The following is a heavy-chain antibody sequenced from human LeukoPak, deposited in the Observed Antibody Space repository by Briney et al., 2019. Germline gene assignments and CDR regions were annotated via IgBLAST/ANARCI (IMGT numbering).Heavy chain of an antibody. V-gene: IGHV7-4-1*02. CDR1: GYRFTNYA. D-gene: IGHD3-10*01. CDR2: INTNTGNP. J-gene: IGHJ4*02. CDR3: ARNNADGEGRFGY. Sequence: ASVKVSCKASGYRFTNYAMNWVRQAPGQWLEWMGWINTNTGNPTYAQGFTGRFVFSSDTSVSTAYLQINSLKAEDTAVYYCARNNADGEGRFGYWGQGTQVTVSS.